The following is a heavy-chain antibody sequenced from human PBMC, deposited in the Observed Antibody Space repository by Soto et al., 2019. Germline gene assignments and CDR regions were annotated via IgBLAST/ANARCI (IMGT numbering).Heavy chain of an antibody. V-gene: IGHV3-74*01. CDR3: ASYYGSGSYWPTY. CDR1: GFTFSSYW. CDR2: INSDGRST. Sequence: EVQLVESGGGLVQPGGSLRLSCAASGFTFSSYWMHWVRQAPGKGLVWVSRINSDGRSTSYADSVKGRFTISRDNAKITLYLQIDSPRGCDTAVYYCASYYGSGSYWPTYWGQGTLVTVSS. J-gene: IGHJ4*02. D-gene: IGHD3-10*01.